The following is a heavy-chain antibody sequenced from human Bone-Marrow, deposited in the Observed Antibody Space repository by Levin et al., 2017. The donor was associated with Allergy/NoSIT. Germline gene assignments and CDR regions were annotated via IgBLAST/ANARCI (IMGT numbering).Heavy chain of an antibody. CDR1: GFSFSSFG. J-gene: IGHJ4*02. CDR3: VKDLYHDSGWYSKYFDY. Sequence: GGSLRLSCAVSGFSFSSFGMHWVRRVPGKGLEWVAIISYDGTNKYYADSVKGRFTISRDNSKKTVDLQMNNLRAADTAVYYCVKDLYHDSGWYSKYFDYWGRGTPVTVSS. V-gene: IGHV3-30*18. CDR2: ISYDGTNK. D-gene: IGHD6-19*01.